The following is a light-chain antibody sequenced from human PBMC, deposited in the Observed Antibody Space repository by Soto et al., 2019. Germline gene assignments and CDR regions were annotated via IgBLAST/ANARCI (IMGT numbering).Light chain of an antibody. CDR2: GAS. J-gene: IGKJ2*01. V-gene: IGKV3-15*01. CDR1: QSVRSN. CDR3: QQYDNWPPET. Sequence: EIVMTQSPATLSVSPGESATLSCRASQSVRSNLAWYQQRPGQAPRLLISGASTRATGIPVRFSGSGSGTEFTLTISSLQSEDFAVYSCQQYDNWPPETFGQGTKLEIK.